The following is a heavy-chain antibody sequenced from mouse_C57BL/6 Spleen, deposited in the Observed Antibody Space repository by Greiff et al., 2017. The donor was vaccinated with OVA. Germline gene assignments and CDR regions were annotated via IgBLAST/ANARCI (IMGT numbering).Heavy chain of an antibody. CDR3: ARETTPGFY. CDR2: INPNNGGT. V-gene: IGHV1-26*01. CDR1: GYTFTDYY. Sequence: VQLQQSGPELVKPGASVKISCKASGYTFTDYYMNWVKQSHGKSLEWIGDINPNNGGTSYNQKFKGKATLTVDKSSSTAYMELRSLTSEDSAVYYCARETTPGFYWGQGTTLTVSS. J-gene: IGHJ2*01.